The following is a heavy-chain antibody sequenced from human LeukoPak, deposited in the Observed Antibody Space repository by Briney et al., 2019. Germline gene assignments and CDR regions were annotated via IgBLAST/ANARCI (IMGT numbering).Heavy chain of an antibody. CDR1: GGTFSSYA. V-gene: IGHV1-69*04. CDR3: ARVGVYSSGWTHGGKDY. D-gene: IGHD6-19*01. CDR2: IIPMLGMA. J-gene: IGHJ4*02. Sequence: SVKVSCKASGGTFSSYAISWVRQAPGQGLEWMGRIIPMLGMAKYAQKFQGRVTITADKSTNTAYMELSSLRSEDSAVYYCARVGVYSSGWTHGGKDYWGQGTLVTVSS.